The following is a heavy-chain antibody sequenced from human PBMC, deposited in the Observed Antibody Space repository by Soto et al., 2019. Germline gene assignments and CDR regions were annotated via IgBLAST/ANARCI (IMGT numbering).Heavy chain of an antibody. D-gene: IGHD2-15*01. Sequence: QVQLVQSGAEVKKPGASVKVSCKASGYTFTSYDINWVRQATGQGLEWMGWMNPNSGNTGYAQKFQGRVTMTSNPSISTAYMELSTLRSEDTAVYYCARGMGTRIWVVDAFDIWGQGTMVTVSS. J-gene: IGHJ3*02. CDR3: ARGMGTRIWVVDAFDI. CDR1: GYTFTSYD. V-gene: IGHV1-8*01. CDR2: MNPNSGNT.